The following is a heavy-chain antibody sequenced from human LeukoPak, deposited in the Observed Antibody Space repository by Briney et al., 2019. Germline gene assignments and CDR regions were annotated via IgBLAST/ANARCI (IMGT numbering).Heavy chain of an antibody. J-gene: IGHJ4*02. Sequence: GGSLRLSCAASGFTFSSYSMNWVRQAPGKGLEWVSYISSSSDTIYYADSVKGRFTISRDNSKNTLYLQMNSLRAEDTAVYYCAKGTFLTDRYYFDYWGQGTLVTVS. CDR3: AKGTFLTDRYYFDY. V-gene: IGHV3-48*01. CDR1: GFTFSSYS. CDR2: ISSSSDTI. D-gene: IGHD7-27*01.